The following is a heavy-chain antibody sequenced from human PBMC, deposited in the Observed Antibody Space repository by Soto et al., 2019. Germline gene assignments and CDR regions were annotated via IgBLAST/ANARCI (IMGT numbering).Heavy chain of an antibody. Sequence: ASVKVSCKASGYTFTSYGISWVRQAPGQGVEWMGWISAYNGNTNYAQKFQGRVTMTTDTSTSTAYMELRSLRSDDTAVYYCARMSSGWYDSGFDYWGQGTLVTV. CDR1: GYTFTSYG. CDR2: ISAYNGNT. D-gene: IGHD6-19*01. CDR3: ARMSSGWYDSGFDY. J-gene: IGHJ4*02. V-gene: IGHV1-18*01.